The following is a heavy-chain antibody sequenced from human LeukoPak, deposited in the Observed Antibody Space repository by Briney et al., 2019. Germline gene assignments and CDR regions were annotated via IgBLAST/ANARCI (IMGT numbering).Heavy chain of an antibody. D-gene: IGHD6-19*01. CDR2: ISYDGSNK. CDR3: ARDDSVAGTPGFDP. J-gene: IGHJ5*02. CDR1: GFTFSSYA. V-gene: IGHV3-30-3*01. Sequence: GGSLRLSCAASGFTFSSYAMHWVRQAPGKGLEWVAVISYDGSNKYYADSVKGRFTISRDNSKNTLYLQMNSLRAEDTAVYYCARDDSVAGTPGFDPWGQGTLVTVSS.